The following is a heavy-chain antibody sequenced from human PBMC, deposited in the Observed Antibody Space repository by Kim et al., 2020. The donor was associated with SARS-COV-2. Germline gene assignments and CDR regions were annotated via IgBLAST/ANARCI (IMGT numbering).Heavy chain of an antibody. D-gene: IGHD6-13*01. V-gene: IGHV4-34*01. CDR3: AREMRSRVVQQLARVGYY. Sequence: SETLSLTCAVYGGSFSGYYWSWIRQPPGKGLEWIGEINHSGSTNYNPSLKSRVTISVDTSKNQFSLKLSSVTAADTAVYYCAREMRSRVVQQLARVGYY. J-gene: IGHJ6*01. CDR2: INHSGST. CDR1: GGSFSGYY.